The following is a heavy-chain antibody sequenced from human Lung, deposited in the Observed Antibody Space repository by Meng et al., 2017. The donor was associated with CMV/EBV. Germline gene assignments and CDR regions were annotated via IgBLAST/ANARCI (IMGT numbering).Heavy chain of an antibody. D-gene: IGHD6-19*01. Sequence: ASVKVSCKASGYTFTSYGISWVRQAPGQGLEWMGWISVNSGKTTYAQKVQGRINMTTDTSTRTAYMELRSLRSDDTAVYHCVRGGWGQGYWGQGTLVTVSS. CDR3: VRGGWGQGY. CDR2: ISVNSGKT. CDR1: GYTFTSYG. J-gene: IGHJ4*02. V-gene: IGHV1-18*01.